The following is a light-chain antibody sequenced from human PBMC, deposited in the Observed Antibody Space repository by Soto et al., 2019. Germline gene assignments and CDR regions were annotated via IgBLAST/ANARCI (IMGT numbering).Light chain of an antibody. V-gene: IGLV1-51*01. Sequence: QSVLTQPPSVSAAPGQTVTISCSGSSSSIANDYIYWFQHLPGAAPKLLIYDNNKRPSGIPDRFSGSKSGASATLGISGLQTGDEADYYWGSWDSSLSVYVFGTGTKLTVL. CDR1: SSSIANDY. J-gene: IGLJ1*01. CDR2: DNN. CDR3: GSWDSSLSVYV.